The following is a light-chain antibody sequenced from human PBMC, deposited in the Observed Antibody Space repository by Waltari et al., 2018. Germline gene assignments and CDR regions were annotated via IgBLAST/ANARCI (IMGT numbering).Light chain of an antibody. CDR2: KES. CDR3: QQHDSSPFT. J-gene: IGKJ3*01. CDR1: QGVSTY. Sequence: DIQMTQSPSSLSASVGDRVTITCRASQGVSTYLAWYQQKPGKAPKLLIYKESTLQSGVPSRFSGSGSGTDFTLTISSLQPEDFATYYCQQHDSSPFTFGPGTKLDIK. V-gene: IGKV1-16*01.